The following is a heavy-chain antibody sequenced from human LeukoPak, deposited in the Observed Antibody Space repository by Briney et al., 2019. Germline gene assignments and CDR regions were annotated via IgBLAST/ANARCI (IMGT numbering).Heavy chain of an antibody. V-gene: IGHV1-3*01. CDR3: ARDSGSGNNDY. CDR1: GYIFTTYA. Sequence: ASVKVSCKASGYIFTTYAMHWVRQAPGQRLEWMGWINAGNGNTKYSQKFQARVTITRDTSASTAYMELSSLRSEDTAVYYCARDSGSGNNDYWGQGTLVTVSS. J-gene: IGHJ4*02. D-gene: IGHD1-26*01. CDR2: INAGNGNT.